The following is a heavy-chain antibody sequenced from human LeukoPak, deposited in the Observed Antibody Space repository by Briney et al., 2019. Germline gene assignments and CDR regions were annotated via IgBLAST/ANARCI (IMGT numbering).Heavy chain of an antibody. J-gene: IGHJ6*03. CDR1: GFTFSSYW. CDR3: ARRGYDFWSGYYLYYYYYMDV. CDR2: IKQDGSEK. Sequence: GGSLRLSCAASGFTFSSYWMSWVRQAPGKGLEWVANIKQDGSEKYYVDSVKGRFTISRDNAKNPLYLQMNSLRAEDTAVYYCARRGYDFWSGYYLYYYYYMDVWGKGTTVTVSS. D-gene: IGHD3-3*01. V-gene: IGHV3-7*01.